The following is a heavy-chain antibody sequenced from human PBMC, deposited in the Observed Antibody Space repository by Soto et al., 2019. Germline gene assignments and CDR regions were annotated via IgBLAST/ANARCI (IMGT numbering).Heavy chain of an antibody. D-gene: IGHD4-4*01. Sequence: QVQLVQSGAEVKKPGSSVKVSCKASGGTFSSYAISWVRQAPGQGLEWMGGISPIFGTANYAQKFQGRVTITADESTSTAYMELSSLRYEDTAVYYCVKARWLPLQYYGMDVWGQGTTVTVSS. CDR2: ISPIFGTA. CDR3: VKARWLPLQYYGMDV. V-gene: IGHV1-69*01. CDR1: GGTFSSYA. J-gene: IGHJ6*02.